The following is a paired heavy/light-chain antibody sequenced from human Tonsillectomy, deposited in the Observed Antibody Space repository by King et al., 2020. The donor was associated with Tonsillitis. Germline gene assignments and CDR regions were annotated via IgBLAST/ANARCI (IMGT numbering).Heavy chain of an antibody. CDR3: ARDDPRSTVLKPFDV. D-gene: IGHD4-17*01. CDR2: ISSGSSHI. CDR1: GFNFNIFS. V-gene: IGHV3-21*02. J-gene: IGHJ3*01. Sequence: EVQLVESGGGLVKPGESLRLSCVVSGFNFNIFSMNWVRQAPGKGLEWVSSISSGSSHIYYADSARGRFTISRDNAKNSLYLQMNSLRAEDTAVYYCARDDPRSTVLKPFDVWGQGTVVTVSS.
Light chain of an antibody. CDR1: NIGHKS. Sequence: SYVLTQPPSVSVAPGQTARVSCGGSNIGHKSVHWYQQKPGQAPVLVVYDNSDRPSGIPERFSGSNSGNTATLTISRVEAGDEADYYCQVWDSSHDHYVFGPGTEVTVL. CDR3: QVWDSSHDHYV. J-gene: IGLJ1*01. CDR2: DNS. V-gene: IGLV3-21*02.